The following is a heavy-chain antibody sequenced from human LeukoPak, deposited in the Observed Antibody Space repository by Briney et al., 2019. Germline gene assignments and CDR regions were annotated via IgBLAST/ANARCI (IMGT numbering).Heavy chain of an antibody. CDR1: GYTFTSYG. J-gene: IGHJ3*02. CDR2: INPNSGGT. CDR3: ARALFSGTTGAFDI. Sequence: ASVKVSCKASGYTFTSYGISWVRQAPGQGLEWMGWINPNSGGTNYAQKFQGRVTMTRDTSVSTAYMELSRLRSDDTAVYYCARALFSGTTGAFDIWGQGTMVTVSS. V-gene: IGHV1-2*02. D-gene: IGHD1-14*01.